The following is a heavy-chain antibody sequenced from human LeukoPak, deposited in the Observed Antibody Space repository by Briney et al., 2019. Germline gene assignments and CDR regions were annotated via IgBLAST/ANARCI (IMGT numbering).Heavy chain of an antibody. CDR3: ASPTEWLLLWYFQP. CDR1: GFTFRSFW. CDR2: MNQDGSGV. D-gene: IGHD3-22*01. J-gene: IGHJ1*01. Sequence: PGVALKLACAASGFTFRSFWGSWVPQAPGQVLEWLANMNQDGSGVYDLDAVKGRFTISRENSKNTIYLQMNSLRAEDTAVYYCASPTEWLLLWYFQPWGQGNLVTVSS. V-gene: IGHV3-7*03.